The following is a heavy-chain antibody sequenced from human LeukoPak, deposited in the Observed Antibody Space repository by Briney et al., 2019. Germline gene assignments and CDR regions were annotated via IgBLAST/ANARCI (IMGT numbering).Heavy chain of an antibody. D-gene: IGHD6-13*01. CDR3: ARDLVISSWYSDYYYYGMDV. Sequence: ASVKVSCKASGYTFTGYYMHWVRPAPGQGLGGRGGFAPNSGATNYAQKFQGWVTMTRDTSISTAYMELSRLRSDDTAVYYCARDLVISSWYSDYYYYGMDVWGQGTTVTVSS. CDR2: FAPNSGAT. CDR1: GYTFTGYY. V-gene: IGHV1-2*04. J-gene: IGHJ6*02.